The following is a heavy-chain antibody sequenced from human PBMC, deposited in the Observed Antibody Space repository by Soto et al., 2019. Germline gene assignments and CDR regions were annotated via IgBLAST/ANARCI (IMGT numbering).Heavy chain of an antibody. D-gene: IGHD3-3*01. Sequence: PGGSLRLSCAASGFTFSSYAMSWVRQAPGKGLEWVSAISVSGGSTYYADSVKGRLTISRDNSKNTLYLQMNSLRAEDTAVYYCAKLLGFGVVINCVDVWGKGTTVTVSS. CDR3: AKLLGFGVVINCVDV. V-gene: IGHV3-23*01. J-gene: IGHJ6*04. CDR2: ISVSGGST. CDR1: GFTFSSYA.